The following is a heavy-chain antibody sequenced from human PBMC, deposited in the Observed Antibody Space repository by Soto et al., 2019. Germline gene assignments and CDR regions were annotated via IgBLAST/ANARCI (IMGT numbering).Heavy chain of an antibody. D-gene: IGHD3-3*01. J-gene: IGHJ6*02. CDR2: ISAYNGNT. CDR1: GYTFTSYG. Sequence: GVSVKVSCKASGYTFTSYGISWVRQAPGQGLEWMGWISAYNGNTNYAQKLQGRVTMTTDTSTSTAYMELRSLRSDDTAVYYCARDRYYDFWSGYYNYYYGMDVWGQGTTVTVSS. CDR3: ARDRYYDFWSGYYNYYYGMDV. V-gene: IGHV1-18*01.